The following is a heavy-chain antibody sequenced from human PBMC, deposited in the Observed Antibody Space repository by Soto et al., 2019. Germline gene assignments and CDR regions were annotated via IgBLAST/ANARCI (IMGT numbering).Heavy chain of an antibody. D-gene: IGHD2-2*01. J-gene: IGHJ1*01. Sequence: GGSLRLSCVASGFSFSVYGISWVSQSPQKTLEWDASISNNKTTTFHPDSGKGRFFRSRDKSDNTLHLQRNSLGDDDTSIYDCAKRRLNTIASLSYYWGQGVQVTVSS. CDR1: GFSFSVYG. V-gene: IGHV3-48*02. CDR3: AKRRLNTIASLSYY. CDR2: ISNNKTTT.